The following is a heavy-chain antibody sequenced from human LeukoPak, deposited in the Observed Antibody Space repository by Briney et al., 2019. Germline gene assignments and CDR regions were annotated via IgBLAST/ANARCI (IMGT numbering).Heavy chain of an antibody. CDR2: IWYDGSNK. J-gene: IGHJ3*02. CDR3: AREASDAFDI. CDR1: GVTFSSYD. Sequence: PGGSLRLSCAASGVTFSSYDMHWVRQAPGKGLEWVALIWYDGSNKNYADSVKGRFTISRDNSKNTLFLQMNSLRAEDTAVYYCAREASDAFDIWGQGTMVTVSS. V-gene: IGHV3-33*01.